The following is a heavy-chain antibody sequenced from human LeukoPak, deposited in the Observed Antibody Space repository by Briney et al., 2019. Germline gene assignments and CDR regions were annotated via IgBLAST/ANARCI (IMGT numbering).Heavy chain of an antibody. J-gene: IGHJ4*02. CDR2: INPSGGST. CDR1: GYTFTSNY. Sequence: GASVKVSCKASGYTFTSNYMHWVRQAPGQGLEWMGIINPSGGSTSYAQKFQGRVTMTRDTSTSTVYMELSSLRSEDTAVYYCARDGQERGYSGYDPDYWGQGTLVTVSS. D-gene: IGHD5-12*01. V-gene: IGHV1-46*01. CDR3: ARDGQERGYSGYDPDY.